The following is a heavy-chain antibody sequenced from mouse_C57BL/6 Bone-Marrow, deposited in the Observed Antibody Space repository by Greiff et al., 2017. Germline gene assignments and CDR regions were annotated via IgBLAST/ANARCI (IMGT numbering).Heavy chain of an antibody. V-gene: IGHV1-58*01. CDR1: GYTFTSYG. J-gene: IGHJ4*01. CDR2: IDIGNGYT. Sequence: EVQLQQSGAELVRPGSSVKMSCKTSGYTFTSYGINWVKQRPGQGLEWIGYIDIGNGYTEYHEKFKGKATLTSDTSSSTAYMQLSSLTSGDSAIYFCASLGGYGYYEAYYAMDYWGQGTSVTVSS. CDR3: ASLGGYGYYEAYYAMDY. D-gene: IGHD2-3*01.